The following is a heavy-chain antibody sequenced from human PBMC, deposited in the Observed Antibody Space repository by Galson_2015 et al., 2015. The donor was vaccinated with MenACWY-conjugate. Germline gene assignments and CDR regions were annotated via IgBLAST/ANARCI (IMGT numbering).Heavy chain of an antibody. Sequence: SLRLSCAASGLTFSNAYMSWVRQAPGKGLEWVGRIKSKSDGGKVDYAAPVKGRFTISRDDSKNTLYLQMNSLKTEDTAVYSCTTLKGDYWGGLLFHFYMDAWGKGTTVTVSS. CDR2: IKSKSDGGKV. CDR3: TTLKGDYWGGLLFHFYMDA. V-gene: IGHV3-15*01. D-gene: IGHD3-3*01. CDR1: GLTFSNAY. J-gene: IGHJ6*03.